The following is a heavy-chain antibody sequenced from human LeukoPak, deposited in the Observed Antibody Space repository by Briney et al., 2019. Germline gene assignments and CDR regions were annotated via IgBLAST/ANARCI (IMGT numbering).Heavy chain of an antibody. CDR2: IVVGSGNT. CDR1: GFTFTSSA. J-gene: IGHJ6*04. CDR3: AADPYYYYGMDV. V-gene: IGHV1-58*01. Sequence: TSVKVSCKASGFTFTSSAVQWVRQARGQRLEWIGWIVVGSGNTNYAQKFQERVTITRDMSTSTACMELSSLRSEDTAVYYCAADPYYYYGMDVWGKGTTVTVSS.